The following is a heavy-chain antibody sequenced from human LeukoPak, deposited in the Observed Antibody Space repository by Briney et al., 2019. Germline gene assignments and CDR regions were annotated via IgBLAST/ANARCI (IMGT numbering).Heavy chain of an antibody. CDR2: ISYDGSNK. V-gene: IGHV3-30*18. CDR1: GFTFSSYG. D-gene: IGHD1-26*01. J-gene: IGHJ4*02. CDR3: VKLIVGATSGDY. Sequence: GGSLRLSCAASGFTFSSYGMHWVRQAPGKGLEWVAVISYDGSNKYYADSVKGRFTISRDNSKNTLYLQMNSLRAEDTAVYYCVKLIVGATSGDYWGQGTLVTVSS.